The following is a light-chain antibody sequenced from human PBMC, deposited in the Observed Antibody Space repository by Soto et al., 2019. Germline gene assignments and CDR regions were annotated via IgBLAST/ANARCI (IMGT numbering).Light chain of an antibody. J-gene: IGKJ2*01. CDR2: GAS. V-gene: IGKV1-9*01. CDR3: QHLNTYPRT. CDR1: QGISSY. Sequence: DIQLTQSPSFLSASVGDRVTITCRASQGISSYLAWYQQPPGKAPKLLIYGASTLQRGVSSRFSGSGSGTEFTLTISSLQPEGFATYYCQHLNTYPRTFGQGTKLEVK.